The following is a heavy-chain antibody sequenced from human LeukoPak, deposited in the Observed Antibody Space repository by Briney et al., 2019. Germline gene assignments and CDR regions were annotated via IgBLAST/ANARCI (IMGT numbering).Heavy chain of an antibody. CDR3: ARARDSRGYQFKGFDY. J-gene: IGHJ4*02. CDR2: VFYTGET. D-gene: IGHD3-22*01. Sequence: SETLSLTCSVSPGSIGGYYWSWFRQPPGKGLEWIGYVFYTGETDYNRSLRSRGTISVDASKNQVSLRLTSVTAADTAVYYCARARDSRGYQFKGFDYWGQGTLVTVSS. V-gene: IGHV4-59*08. CDR1: PGSIGGYY.